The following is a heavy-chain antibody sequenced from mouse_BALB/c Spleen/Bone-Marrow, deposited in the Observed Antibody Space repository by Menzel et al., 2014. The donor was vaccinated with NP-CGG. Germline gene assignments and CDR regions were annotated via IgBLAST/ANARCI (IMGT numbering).Heavy chain of an antibody. CDR2: IFPGDGDT. J-gene: IGHJ4*01. CDR3: ARSDGYRAMDC. D-gene: IGHD2-3*01. V-gene: IGHV1-82*01. CDR1: GYAFSSSW. Sequence: VKLLESGPELVKPGASVKISCKASGYAFSSSWMNWVKQRPGQGLEWIGRIFPGDGDTYYNGKFKGKATLTADKSSSTAYMQLSSLTSVDSAVYFCARSDGYRAMDCWGQGTSVTVSS.